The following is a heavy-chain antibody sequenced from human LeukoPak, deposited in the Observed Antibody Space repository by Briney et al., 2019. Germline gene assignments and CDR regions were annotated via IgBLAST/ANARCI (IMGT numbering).Heavy chain of an antibody. D-gene: IGHD3/OR15-3a*01. V-gene: IGHV1-69*04. J-gene: IGHJ4*02. Sequence: GASVKVSCKASGGTFSSYAISWVRQAPGQGLEWMGRIIPILGIANYAQKFQGRVTITADKPTSTAYMELSSLRSEDTAVYYCARDVGLAGPFDYWGQGTLVTVSS. CDR3: ARDVGLAGPFDY. CDR1: GGTFSSYA. CDR2: IIPILGIA.